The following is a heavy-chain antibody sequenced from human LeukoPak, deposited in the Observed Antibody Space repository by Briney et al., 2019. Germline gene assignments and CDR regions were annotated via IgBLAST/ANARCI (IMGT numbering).Heavy chain of an antibody. J-gene: IGHJ4*02. D-gene: IGHD5-18*01. CDR2: ISAYNGNT. CDR3: ARVPSPRYSYGYSDY. Sequence: GASVKVSCKASGYTFANYGISWVRQAPGQGLEWMGWISAYNGNTEYAQKLQARPTLTIDTSTRTTYMELRSLRSDDTAVYFCARVPSPRYSYGYSDYWGQGTLVTVSS. V-gene: IGHV1-18*01. CDR1: GYTFANYG.